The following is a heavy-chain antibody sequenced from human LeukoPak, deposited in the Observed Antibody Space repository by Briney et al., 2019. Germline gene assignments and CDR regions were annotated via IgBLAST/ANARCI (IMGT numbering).Heavy chain of an antibody. CDR2: IYPGDSDT. CDR1: GYSFTSYW. V-gene: IGHV5-51*01. Sequence: GESLKISCKGSGYSFTSYWIGWVRRMPGKGLEWMGIIYPGDSDTRYSPSFQGQVTISADKSISTAYLQWSSLKASDTAMYYCARLHGSGSYYRFPPWFDPWGQGTLVTVSS. CDR3: ARLHGSGSYYRFPPWFDP. D-gene: IGHD3-10*01. J-gene: IGHJ5*02.